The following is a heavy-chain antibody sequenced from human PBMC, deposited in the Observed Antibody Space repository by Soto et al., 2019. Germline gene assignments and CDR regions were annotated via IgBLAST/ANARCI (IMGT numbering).Heavy chain of an antibody. CDR1: GGSISSGGYY. CDR2: IYYSGST. V-gene: IGHV4-31*03. CDR3: ERVESIAAAHFDY. D-gene: IGHD6-13*01. J-gene: IGHJ4*02. Sequence: SETLSLTCTVSGGSISSGGYYWSWIRQHPGKGLEWIGYIYYSGSTYYNPSLKSRVTISVDTSKNQFSLKLSSVTAADTAVYYCERVESIAAAHFDYWGQGTLVTVSS.